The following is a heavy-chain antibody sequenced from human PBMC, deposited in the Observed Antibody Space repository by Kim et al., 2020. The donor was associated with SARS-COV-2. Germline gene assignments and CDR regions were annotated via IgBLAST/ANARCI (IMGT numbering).Heavy chain of an antibody. CDR1: GYTLTELS. V-gene: IGHV1-24*01. Sequence: ASVKVSCKVSGYTLTELSMHWVRQAPGKGLEWMGGFDPEDGETIYAQKFQGRVTMTEVTSTDTAYMELSSLRSEDTAVYYCAPAVAGTHPYWGQGTLVTV. CDR3: APAVAGTHPY. D-gene: IGHD6-19*01. J-gene: IGHJ4*02. CDR2: FDPEDGET.